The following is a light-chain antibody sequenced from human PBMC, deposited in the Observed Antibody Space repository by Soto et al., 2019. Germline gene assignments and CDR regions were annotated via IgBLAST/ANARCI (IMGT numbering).Light chain of an antibody. CDR2: AAS. Sequence: DIHMTQSPSSLSASVGDRVTITCRARQGISNYLAWYQQKPGQVPKLLIYAASTLRSGVPSRFSGSGSGTDFTLTISSLQPEDVATYYCQKYNSAPLTLGGGTKVEIK. J-gene: IGKJ4*01. V-gene: IGKV1-27*01. CDR3: QKYNSAPLT. CDR1: QGISNY.